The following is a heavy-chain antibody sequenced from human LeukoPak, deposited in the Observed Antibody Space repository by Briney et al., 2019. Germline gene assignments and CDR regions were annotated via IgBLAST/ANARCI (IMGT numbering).Heavy chain of an antibody. CDR3: AKASLVVPAAPFDY. J-gene: IGHJ4*02. V-gene: IGHV3-23*01. CDR2: ISGSGGST. D-gene: IGHD2-2*01. Sequence: GSLRLSCAASGFTFSSYAMSWVRQAPGKGLEWVSAISGSGGSTYYADSVKGRFTIAKDNSKNTLYLQMNSLRAEDTAVYYCAKASLVVPAAPFDYWGQGTLVTVSS. CDR1: GFTFSSYA.